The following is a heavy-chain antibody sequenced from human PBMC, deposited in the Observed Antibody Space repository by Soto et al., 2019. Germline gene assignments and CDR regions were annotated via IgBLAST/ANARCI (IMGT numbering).Heavy chain of an antibody. D-gene: IGHD3-22*01. CDR2: IIPIIGPA. CDR1: GGTFTYYG. Sequence: QVQLVQSGAEVKRPGSSVTLSCKASGGTFTYYGISWVRQAPGQGLEWMGGIIPIIGPATYAQKFQGRVTITADQSTSTAYMELSSLGSEDTALYYWARDLGTTIAGPPRRETYGGLDPWGQGTLVTVYS. J-gene: IGHJ5*02. CDR3: ARDLGTTIAGPPRRETYGGLDP. V-gene: IGHV1-69*01.